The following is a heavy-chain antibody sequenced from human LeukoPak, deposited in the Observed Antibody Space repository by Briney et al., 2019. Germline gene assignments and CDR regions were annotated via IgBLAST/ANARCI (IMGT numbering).Heavy chain of an antibody. CDR3: ARPLMYYYGSETYFWFDP. V-gene: IGHV3-7*01. J-gene: IGHJ5*02. Sequence: PGGSLRLSCAASGFTFTNYWMSWVRQAPGKGLELVANIKQDRSEKYYVDSVKGRFTISRDNAKNSLSLQMNSLRVEDTAVYYCARPLMYYYGSETYFWFDPWGQGTLVTVSS. CDR2: IKQDRSEK. D-gene: IGHD3-10*01. CDR1: GFTFTNYW.